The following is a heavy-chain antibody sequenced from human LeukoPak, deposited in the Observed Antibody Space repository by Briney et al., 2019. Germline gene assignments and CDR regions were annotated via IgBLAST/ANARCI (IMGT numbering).Heavy chain of an antibody. CDR3: ARGGPDSSDYSSLFDY. J-gene: IGHJ4*02. Sequence: GGSLRLSCAASGFTFSNYWMSWVRQAPGKGLVWVSRINSDGSSRHYADSVKGRLTISRDNAKNTLHLQMTSLRAEDTAVYYCARGGPDSSDYSSLFDYWGRGILVTVSS. D-gene: IGHD3-22*01. CDR2: INSDGSSR. CDR1: GFTFSNYW. V-gene: IGHV3-74*01.